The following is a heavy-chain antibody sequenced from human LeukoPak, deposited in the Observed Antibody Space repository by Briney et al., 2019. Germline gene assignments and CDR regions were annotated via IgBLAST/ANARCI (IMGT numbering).Heavy chain of an antibody. CDR1: GGSFSGYY. J-gene: IGHJ4*02. CDR3: ARDFGARYDH. D-gene: IGHD3-16*01. CDR2: INHSGST. Sequence: PSETLSLTCAVYGGSFSGYYWSWIRQPPGKGLEWIGEINHSGSTNYNPSLKSRVTISVDTSKNQFSLKLSSVTAADTAVYYCARDFGARYDHWGQGILVTVSS. V-gene: IGHV4-34*01.